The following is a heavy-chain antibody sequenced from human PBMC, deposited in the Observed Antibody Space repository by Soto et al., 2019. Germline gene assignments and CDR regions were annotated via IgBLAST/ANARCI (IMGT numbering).Heavy chain of an antibody. CDR3: ALYSGKYSGRRPS. V-gene: IGHV1-3*01. D-gene: IGHD1-26*01. Sequence: ASVKVSCKASGYTFSNYAIHWVRQAPGQRLEWMGWISAVNGNTKYSERFQGRVTFTSDTSASTAYMELSSLRSEDTAVFYCALYSGKYSGRRPSWGQGTQVTVSS. CDR1: GYTFSNYA. CDR2: ISAVNGNT. J-gene: IGHJ5*02.